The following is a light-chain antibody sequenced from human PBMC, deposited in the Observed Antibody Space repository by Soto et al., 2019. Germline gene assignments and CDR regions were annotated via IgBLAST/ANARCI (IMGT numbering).Light chain of an antibody. Sequence: TLSCRASQSVSSSYLAWYQQKPGQAPRLLIYGASSRATGIPDRFSGSGSGTDFTLTISRLEPEDFAVYYCQQYDSSPLTFGGGTKVEIK. CDR3: QQYDSSPLT. J-gene: IGKJ4*01. CDR2: GAS. CDR1: QSVSSSY. V-gene: IGKV3-20*01.